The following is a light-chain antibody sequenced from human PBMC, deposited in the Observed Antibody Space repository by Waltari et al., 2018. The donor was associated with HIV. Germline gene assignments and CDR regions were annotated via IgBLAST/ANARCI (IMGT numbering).Light chain of an antibody. Sequence: QSALTQPASVSGSPGQSITISSTGANHDIGLYNLVSWYRQHPDKAPQLVIYGVNTRPSGVSDRFSGSKSGNTASLTISSLQAEDEADYYCSSYTNTDILLFGGGTKLTVL. CDR3: SSYTNTDILL. CDR1: NHDIGLYNL. V-gene: IGLV2-14*01. CDR2: GVN. J-gene: IGLJ2*01.